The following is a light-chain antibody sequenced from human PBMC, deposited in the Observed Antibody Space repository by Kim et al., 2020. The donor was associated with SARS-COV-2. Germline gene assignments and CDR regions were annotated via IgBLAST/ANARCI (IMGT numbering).Light chain of an antibody. V-gene: IGKV3-11*01. Sequence: PGESATRSCKASHNIDISLAWYQQTPGQAPRLLIYDAAIRDAGIPDRFSASGSGTDVTLTIGSLAPEDFAVYYCQQRGNWPPALTFGGGTKVDIK. CDR2: DAA. CDR3: QQRGNWPPALT. CDR1: HNIDIS. J-gene: IGKJ4*01.